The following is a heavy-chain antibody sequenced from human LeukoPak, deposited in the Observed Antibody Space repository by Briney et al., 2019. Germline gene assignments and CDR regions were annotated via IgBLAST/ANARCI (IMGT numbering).Heavy chain of an antibody. D-gene: IGHD2-21*02. CDR1: GFTFSSYW. V-gene: IGHV3-74*01. J-gene: IGHJ4*02. CDR2: INNDGSST. CDR3: ARERCGGDCYFDY. Sequence: GSLRLSCAASGFTFSSYWMHWVRQAPGKGLVWVSRINNDGSSTSYADSVKGRFTISRDNAKNSLYLQMNSLRAEDTAVYYCARERCGGDCYFDYWGQGTLVTVSS.